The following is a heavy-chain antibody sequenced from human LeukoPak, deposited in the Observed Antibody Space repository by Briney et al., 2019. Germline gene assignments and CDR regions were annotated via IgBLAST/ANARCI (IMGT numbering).Heavy chain of an antibody. CDR3: ASWVRGVIRGSYYYYYYMDV. Sequence: NSGGSLRLSCAASGFTFSSYSMNWVRQAPGKGLEWVSSISSSSRYIYYVDSVKGRFTISRDNAKNSLYLQMNSLRAEDTAVYYCASWVRGVIRGSYYYYYYMDVWGKGTTVTISS. CDR2: ISSSSRYI. D-gene: IGHD3-10*01. J-gene: IGHJ6*03. V-gene: IGHV3-21*01. CDR1: GFTFSSYS.